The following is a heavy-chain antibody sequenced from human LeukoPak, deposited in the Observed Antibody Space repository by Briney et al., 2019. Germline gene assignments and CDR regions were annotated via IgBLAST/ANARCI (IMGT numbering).Heavy chain of an antibody. Sequence: NPSGTLSLTCAVSGGSISSSNWWSWVRQPPGKGLEWIGEIYHSGSTNYNPSLKSRVTISVDTSKNQFSLKLSSVTAADTAVYYCARERHYYDSSGYYFIFDYWGQGTLVTVSS. J-gene: IGHJ4*02. CDR1: GGSISSSNW. V-gene: IGHV4-4*02. D-gene: IGHD3-22*01. CDR3: ARERHYYDSSGYYFIFDY. CDR2: IYHSGST.